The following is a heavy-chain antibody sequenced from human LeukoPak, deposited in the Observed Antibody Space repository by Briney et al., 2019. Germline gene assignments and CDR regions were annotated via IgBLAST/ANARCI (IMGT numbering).Heavy chain of an antibody. V-gene: IGHV3-48*01. CDR3: AKDYKYAFDN. J-gene: IGHJ4*02. CDR2: IGIDSGNT. D-gene: IGHD5-24*01. CDR1: GFTFSDYS. Sequence: GGSLRLSCAASGFTFSDYSMNWVRQAPGKGLEWISYIGIDSGNTNYADSVKGRFTISGDKAKNSLYLQMNSLRVEDTAVYYCAKDYKYAFDNWGQGTLVTVSP.